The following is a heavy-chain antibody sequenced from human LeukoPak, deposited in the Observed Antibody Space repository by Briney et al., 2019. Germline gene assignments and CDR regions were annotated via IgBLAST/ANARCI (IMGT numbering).Heavy chain of an antibody. V-gene: IGHV1-2*02. J-gene: IGHJ4*02. Sequence: ASVKVSCKASGGTFSSYAVSWVRQAPGQGLEWMGWINPNSGGTNYAQKFQGRVTMTRDTSISTAYMELSRLRSDDTAVYYCARPFFGSPPHYWGQGTLVTVSS. CDR2: INPNSGGT. D-gene: IGHD3-16*01. CDR1: GGTFSSYA. CDR3: ARPFFGSPPHY.